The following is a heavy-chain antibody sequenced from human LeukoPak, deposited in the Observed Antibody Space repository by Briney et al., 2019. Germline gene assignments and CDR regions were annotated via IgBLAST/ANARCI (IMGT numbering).Heavy chain of an antibody. CDR2: INGDGTTT. V-gene: IGHV3-74*01. CDR3: ARGTALQDY. Sequence: PGGSLRLSCAASGFTFSPYWMHWVRHAPGKGLVWVSHINGDGTTTTYADSVKGRFTISRDNAQNTLHLQMNSLRAEDTAVYYCARGTALQDYWGQGTLVTVSS. D-gene: IGHD2/OR15-2a*01. CDR1: GFTFSPYW. J-gene: IGHJ4*02.